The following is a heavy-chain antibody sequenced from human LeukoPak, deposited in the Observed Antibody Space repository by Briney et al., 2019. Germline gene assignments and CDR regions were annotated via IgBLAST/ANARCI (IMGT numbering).Heavy chain of an antibody. CDR3: ARGRVDLAVAGTFDY. Sequence: SETLSLTCAVYGGSFRGYYWSWIRQPPGKGLEWIGEINHSGSTNYHPSLKSRVTISVDTSKNQFSLKLSSVTAADTAVYYCARGRVDLAVAGTFDYWGQGTLVTVSS. CDR2: INHSGST. CDR1: GGSFRGYY. V-gene: IGHV4-34*01. D-gene: IGHD6-19*01. J-gene: IGHJ4*02.